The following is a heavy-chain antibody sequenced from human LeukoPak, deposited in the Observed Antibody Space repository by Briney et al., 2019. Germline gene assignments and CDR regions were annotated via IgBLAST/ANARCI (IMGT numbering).Heavy chain of an antibody. D-gene: IGHD5-18*01. J-gene: IGHJ6*02. CDR3: ARDSSYDYGMDV. V-gene: IGHV3-66*01. Sequence: GGSLRLSCAASGFTVSSNYMSWVRQASGKGLEWVSVIYSGGSTYYADSVKGRFTISRDNSKNTLYLQMNSLRAEDTAVYYCARDSSYDYGMDVWGQGTTVTVSS. CDR2: IYSGGST. CDR1: GFTVSSNY.